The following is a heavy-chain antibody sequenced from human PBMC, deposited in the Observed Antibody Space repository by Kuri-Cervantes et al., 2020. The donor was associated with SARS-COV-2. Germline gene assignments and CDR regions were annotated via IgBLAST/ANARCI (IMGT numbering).Heavy chain of an antibody. CDR2: IIPIFGTA. CDR1: GGTFSSYA. Sequence: SVKVSCKASGGTFSSYAISWVRQAPGQGLEWMGGIIPIFGTANYAQKFRGRVTITADKSTSTAYMELSSLRSEDTAVYYCAREYSSSWYARPDYYYGMDVWGQGTTVTVSS. J-gene: IGHJ6*02. V-gene: IGHV1-69*06. D-gene: IGHD6-13*01. CDR3: AREYSSSWYARPDYYYGMDV.